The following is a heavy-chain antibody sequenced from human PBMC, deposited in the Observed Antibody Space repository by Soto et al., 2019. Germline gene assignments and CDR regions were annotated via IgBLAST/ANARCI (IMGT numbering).Heavy chain of an antibody. CDR2: INAGNGNT. Sequence: ASVTVSWQASGYTFTSYAMHWVRQAPGQRLEWMGWINAGNGNTKYSQKFQGRVTITRDTSASTAYMELSSLRSEDTAVYYCARGGVVVVAATTPDNWFDPWGQGTLVTVSS. V-gene: IGHV1-3*01. J-gene: IGHJ5*02. CDR1: GYTFTSYA. CDR3: ARGGVVVVAATTPDNWFDP. D-gene: IGHD2-15*01.